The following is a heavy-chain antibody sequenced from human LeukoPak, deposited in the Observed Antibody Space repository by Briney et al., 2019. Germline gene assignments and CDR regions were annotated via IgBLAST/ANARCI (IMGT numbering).Heavy chain of an antibody. D-gene: IGHD6-13*01. CDR3: ARGGSSYFLDY. CDR1: GFTFSNYA. J-gene: IGHJ4*02. CDR2: ISYDGSNK. Sequence: GGSLRLSCAASGFTFSNYAMHWVRQAPGKGLEWVAVISYDGSNKYYADSVKGRFTISRDNSKNTLNLQVNSLRAEDTAVYYCARGGSSYFLDYWGQGTLVTVSS. V-gene: IGHV3-30*04.